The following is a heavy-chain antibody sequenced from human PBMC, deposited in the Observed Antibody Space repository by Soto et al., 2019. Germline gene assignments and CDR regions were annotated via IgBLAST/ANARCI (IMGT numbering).Heavy chain of an antibody. CDR3: AREPETAKPEGVDF. J-gene: IGHJ4*02. Sequence: ASVKVSCKASGHTFSDYYINWVRQAPGQGLEWMGWINPNSGGTKYAPKFQCGVTMTRDTSITTAYMELSRLRSGDTAVYYCAREPETAKPEGVDFWGQGTLVTVSS. D-gene: IGHD1-1*01. V-gene: IGHV1-2*02. CDR1: GHTFSDYY. CDR2: INPNSGGT.